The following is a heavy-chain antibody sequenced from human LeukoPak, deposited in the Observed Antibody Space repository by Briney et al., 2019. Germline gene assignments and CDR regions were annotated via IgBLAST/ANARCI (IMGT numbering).Heavy chain of an antibody. CDR1: GFTFSSYS. V-gene: IGHV3-21*01. Sequence: GGSLRLSCAASGFTFSSYSMNWVRQAPGKGLEGVSSISSSSSYIYYADSVRGRFTISRDNAKTSLYLQMNSLRAEDTAVYYCATVTRGYYYYYGMDVWGQGTPVTVSS. CDR2: ISSSSSYI. D-gene: IGHD1-1*01. J-gene: IGHJ6*02. CDR3: ATVTRGYYYYYGMDV.